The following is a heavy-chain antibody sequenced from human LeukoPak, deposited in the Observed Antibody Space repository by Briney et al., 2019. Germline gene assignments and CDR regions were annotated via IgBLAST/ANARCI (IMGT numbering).Heavy chain of an antibody. CDR1: GYSFTSYW. Sequence: GESLKISCKGSGYSFTSYWIGWVRQMPGKGLVWMGIIYPGDSNTRYSPSFQAQVTISADNSISTAYLQWSSLKASDTAMYYCARPGYYYDSSGYYYVDYWGQGTLVTVSS. CDR2: IYPGDSNT. D-gene: IGHD3-22*01. V-gene: IGHV5-51*01. CDR3: ARPGYYYDSSGYYYVDY. J-gene: IGHJ4*02.